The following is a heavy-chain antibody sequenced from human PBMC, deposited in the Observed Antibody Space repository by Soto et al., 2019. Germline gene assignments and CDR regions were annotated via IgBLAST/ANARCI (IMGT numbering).Heavy chain of an antibody. CDR2: IIPIFGTV. D-gene: IGHD5-18*01. CDR3: ARGPTKQLWSVRYYYGMDV. CDR1: GGTFSSSA. J-gene: IGHJ6*02. Sequence: QVQLVQSGAEVKKPGSSVKVSCKASGGTFSSSAITWVRQAPGQGLEWMGMIIPIFGTVNYAQKFQGRVTITADESTSTAYLELSSLTSDDTAVYYCARGPTKQLWSVRYYYGMDVWGLGTTVTVYS. V-gene: IGHV1-69*18.